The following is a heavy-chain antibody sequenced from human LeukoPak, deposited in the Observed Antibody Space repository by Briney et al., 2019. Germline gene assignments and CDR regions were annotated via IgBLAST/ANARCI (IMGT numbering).Heavy chain of an antibody. Sequence: PSETLSLTCTVSGGSISSSSYYWGWIRQPPRKGLEWIGSIYYSGSTYYNPSLKSRVTISVDTSKNQFSLKLSSVTAADTAVYYCASLGNYYHYMDVWGKGTRVTVSS. CDR3: ASLGNYYHYMDV. D-gene: IGHD6-13*01. J-gene: IGHJ6*03. CDR1: GGSISSSSYY. CDR2: IYYSGST. V-gene: IGHV4-39*01.